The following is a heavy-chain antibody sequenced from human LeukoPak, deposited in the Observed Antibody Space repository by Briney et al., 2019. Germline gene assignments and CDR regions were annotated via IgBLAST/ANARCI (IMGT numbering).Heavy chain of an antibody. CDR2: INPNSGGT. CDR3: ARDRIAVAGKGRGLYYYYMDV. V-gene: IGHV1-2*02. J-gene: IGHJ6*03. CDR1: GYTFTGYY. Sequence: GASVKVSCKASGYTFTGYYMHWVRQAPGQGREWMGWINPNSGGTNYAQKFQGRVTMTRDTSISTAYMELSRLRSDDTAVYYCARDRIAVAGKGRGLYYYYMDVWGKGTTVTVSS. D-gene: IGHD6-19*01.